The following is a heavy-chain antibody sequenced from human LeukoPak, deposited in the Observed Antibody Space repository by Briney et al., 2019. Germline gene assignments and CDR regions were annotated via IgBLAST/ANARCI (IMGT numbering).Heavy chain of an antibody. V-gene: IGHV1-2*02. CDR2: INPNSGGT. J-gene: IGHJ3*02. CDR1: GYTFTGYY. Sequence: GASVKVSCKASGYTFTGYYMRWVRQAPGQGLEWMGWINPNSGGTNYAQKFQGRVTITRNTSISTAYMELSSLRSEDTAVYYCARSRGFYCSSTSCYLGDAFDIWGQGTMVTVSS. D-gene: IGHD2-2*01. CDR3: ARSRGFYCSSTSCYLGDAFDI.